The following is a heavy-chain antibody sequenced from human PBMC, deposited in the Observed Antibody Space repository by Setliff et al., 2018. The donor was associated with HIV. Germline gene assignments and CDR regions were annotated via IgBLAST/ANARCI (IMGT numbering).Heavy chain of an antibody. Sequence: LSLTCTVSGGSISSGYYYWSWIRQHPGKGLEWIGYIYYSGNPFYNPSLRSRVTISLDTSKNQFSLKLSSVTAADTAVYYCARGFNYAQRPPLYYFDYWGQGTLVTVSS. CDR1: GGSISSGYYY. D-gene: IGHD2-2*01. CDR2: IYYSGNP. J-gene: IGHJ4*02. CDR3: ARGFNYAQRPPLYYFDY. V-gene: IGHV4-31*03.